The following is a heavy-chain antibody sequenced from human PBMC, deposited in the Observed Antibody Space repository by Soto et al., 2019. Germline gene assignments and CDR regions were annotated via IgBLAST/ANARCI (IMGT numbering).Heavy chain of an antibody. CDR1: GFTFSSYW. J-gene: IGHJ6*02. D-gene: IGHD2-2*01. V-gene: IGHV3-74*01. Sequence: GGSLRLSCAASGFTFSSYWMHWVRQAPGKGLVWVSRINSDGSSTSYADSVKGRFTISRDNAKNTLYLQMNSLRAEDTAVYYRASWGPRDIVVVPAATDYYYYGMDVWCQGTTVTV. CDR2: INSDGSST. CDR3: ASWGPRDIVVVPAATDYYYYGMDV.